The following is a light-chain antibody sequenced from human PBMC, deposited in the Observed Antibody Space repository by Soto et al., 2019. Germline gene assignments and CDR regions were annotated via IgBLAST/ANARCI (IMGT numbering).Light chain of an antibody. CDR3: QQYGSSLVT. CDR2: GAS. CDR1: QSVSSNY. J-gene: IGKJ3*01. V-gene: IGKV3-20*01. Sequence: EIVLTQSPGTLSLSPGERATLSCRASQSVSSNYLAWYQQKPGQAPRLLIYGASSRASGIPDRFSGSGSGTDFTLTISRLEPEDFAVYYCQQYGSSLVTFGPGTKVDIE.